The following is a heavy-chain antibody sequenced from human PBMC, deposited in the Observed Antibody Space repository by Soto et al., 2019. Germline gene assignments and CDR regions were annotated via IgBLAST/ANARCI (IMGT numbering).Heavy chain of an antibody. CDR2: INTGKGNT. CDR3: ARAGDDCSAANCYVIDY. CDR1: GYTFTNYA. D-gene: IGHD2-2*01. V-gene: IGHV1-3*04. Sequence: GASVKVSCKASGYTFTNYAMHWVRQAPGQRLEWMGWINTGKGNTKYSQKFQGRVTITRDTSASTAYMELSSLRSGDTAMYYCARAGDDCSAANCYVIDYWGQGTLVTVSS. J-gene: IGHJ4*02.